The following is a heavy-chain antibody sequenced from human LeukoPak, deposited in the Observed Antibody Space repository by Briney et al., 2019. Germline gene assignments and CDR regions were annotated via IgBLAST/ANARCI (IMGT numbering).Heavy chain of an antibody. D-gene: IGHD4-23*01. J-gene: IGHJ4*02. CDR2: IYYSGST. V-gene: IGHV4-59*01. CDR1: GVSISSYY. Sequence: SETLSLTCTVSGVSISSYYWSWIRQPPGKGLEWIGYIYYSGSTNYNPSLKSRVTISVDTSKNQFSLKLSSVTAADTAVYYCARDHTNSVGYFDYWGQGTLVTVSS. CDR3: ARDHTNSVGYFDY.